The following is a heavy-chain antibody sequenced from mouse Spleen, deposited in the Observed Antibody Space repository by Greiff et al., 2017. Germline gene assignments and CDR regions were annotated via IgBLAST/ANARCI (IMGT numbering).Heavy chain of an antibody. D-gene: IGHD2-3*01. CDR1: GYTFTSYW. CDR3: ARAQYDGNYEDY. J-gene: IGHJ2*01. CDR2: IYPGSGST. Sequence: QVQLQQPGAELVKPGASVKMSCKASGYTFTSYWITWVKQRPGQGLEWIGDIYPGSGSTNYNEKFKSKATLTVDTSSSTAYMQLSSLTSEDSAVYYCARAQYDGNYEDYWGQGTTLTVSS. V-gene: IGHV1-55*01.